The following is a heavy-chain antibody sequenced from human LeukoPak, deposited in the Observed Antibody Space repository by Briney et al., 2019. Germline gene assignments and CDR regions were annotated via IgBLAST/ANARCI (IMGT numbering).Heavy chain of an antibody. Sequence: RGSLRLSCVASGFTFSSYSMNCVRQAPGKGLEWVSYISGSRTYIYYADSVKGRFTISRHNATNSVYLQMNSLTAAATDMYECASAGYSYGPCYFNYWGQGALVTVSS. V-gene: IGHV3-21*01. D-gene: IGHD5-18*01. CDR3: ASAGYSYGPCYFNY. J-gene: IGHJ4*02. CDR2: ISGSRTYI. CDR1: GFTFSSYS.